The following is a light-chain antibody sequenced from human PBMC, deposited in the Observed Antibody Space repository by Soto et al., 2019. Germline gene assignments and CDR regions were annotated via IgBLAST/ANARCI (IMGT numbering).Light chain of an antibody. J-gene: IGKJ4*02. CDR3: QQSIGFPRLT. CDR2: AAS. CDR1: QGFSTW. V-gene: IGKV1-12*01. Sequence: DIQVTQSPSSVSASVGERVTISCRASQGFSTWLAWYQQKPGKAPKLLIYAASTLQSGVPSRFSGSGSGTDFTLTINSLQPEDSATYYCQQSIGFPRLTFGGGTKVEIK.